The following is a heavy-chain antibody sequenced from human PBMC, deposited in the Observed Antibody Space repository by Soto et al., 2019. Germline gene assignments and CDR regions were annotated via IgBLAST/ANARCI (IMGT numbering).Heavy chain of an antibody. CDR1: GGSISTCNFY. CDR3: AKEGRGSSWYGGNY. D-gene: IGHD6-13*01. V-gene: IGHV4-39*01. CDR2: IYYNGAT. Sequence: QVQLQESGPGLVKPSETLSLTCTVSGGSISTCNFYWAWIRQPPGKGLEWIATIYYNGATQYNPSLKNRVTISVDTSKNQFSLKLNSVTAADTAVYYCAKEGRGSSWYGGNYWGQGTLVTVSS. J-gene: IGHJ4*02.